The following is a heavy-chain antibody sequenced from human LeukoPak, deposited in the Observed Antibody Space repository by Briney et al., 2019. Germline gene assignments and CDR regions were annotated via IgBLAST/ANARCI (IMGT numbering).Heavy chain of an antibody. CDR2: INPNSGGT. V-gene: IGHV1-2*02. Sequence: ASVKVSCKASGYTFTGYYMHWVRQAPGQGLEWMGWINPNSGGTNYAQKFQGRVTMTRDTSTSTVYMELSSLRSEDTAMYYCARTYSGYDYSGAIDPWGQGTLVTVSS. CDR1: GYTFTGYY. J-gene: IGHJ5*02. D-gene: IGHD5-12*01. CDR3: ARTYSGYDYSGAIDP.